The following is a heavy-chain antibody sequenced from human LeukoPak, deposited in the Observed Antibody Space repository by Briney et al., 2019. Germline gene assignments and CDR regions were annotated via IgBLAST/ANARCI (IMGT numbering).Heavy chain of an antibody. CDR2: IYSDGSRT. CDR3: ARDLCTSTGCQYWFDP. J-gene: IGHJ5*02. V-gene: IGHV3-74*01. D-gene: IGHD2-2*01. Sequence: GGSLRLSCVASGFTFSSYWMHWVRQAPGKGLVWVPRIYSDGSRTNYADSVKGRFTISRDNAKNTLYLQMNSLRAEDTAVYHCARDLCTSTGCQYWFDPWGQGTLVTVSS. CDR1: GFTFSSYW.